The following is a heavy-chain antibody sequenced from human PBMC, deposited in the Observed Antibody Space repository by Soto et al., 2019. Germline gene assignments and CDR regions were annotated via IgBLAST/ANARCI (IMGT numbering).Heavy chain of an antibody. V-gene: IGHV3-7*04. J-gene: IGHJ4*02. CDR1: GYTFTSYY. CDR3: SRDDSDWFFN. D-gene: IGHD3-9*01. CDR2: IRGDGSQK. Sequence: GASVKVSCKASGYTFTSYYIHWMRQAPGKGLEWVANIRGDGSQKYYLGSVEGRFTISRDNSKNTMYLQMNSLESEDTAVYYCSRDDSDWFFNWGRGTLVTVSS.